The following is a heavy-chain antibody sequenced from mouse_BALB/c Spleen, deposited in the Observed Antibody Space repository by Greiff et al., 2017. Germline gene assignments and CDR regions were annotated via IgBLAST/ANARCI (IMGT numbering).Heavy chain of an antibody. CDR1: GYSFTGYN. J-gene: IGHJ4*01. CDR3: ARKGDWDQYAMDY. V-gene: IGHV1S135*01. D-gene: IGHD4-1*01. CDR2: IDPYNGGT. Sequence: VHVKQSGPELGKPGASVKISCKASGYSFTGYNMYWVKQSHRKSLEWIGYIDPYNGGTSYNQKSKGKATLTVDKSSSTDYMHLNSLTSEDSAIYYCARKGDWDQYAMDYWGQGTSVTVSS.